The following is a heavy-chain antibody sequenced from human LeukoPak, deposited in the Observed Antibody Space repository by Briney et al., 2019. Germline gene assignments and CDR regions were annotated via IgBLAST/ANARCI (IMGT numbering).Heavy chain of an antibody. Sequence: SETLSLTCSVSGGSISSPNHDWAWIRRPPGQGLEWIGSIYYSGTTYYNLSLKSRVTLSVDTSQNQFSLKLSSVTAADTAIYFCARSLGANTWVGNRFDPWGQGTLVTVSP. CDR3: ARSLGANTWVGNRFDP. J-gene: IGHJ5*02. V-gene: IGHV4-39*01. CDR1: GGSISSPNHD. D-gene: IGHD3-10*01. CDR2: IYYSGTT.